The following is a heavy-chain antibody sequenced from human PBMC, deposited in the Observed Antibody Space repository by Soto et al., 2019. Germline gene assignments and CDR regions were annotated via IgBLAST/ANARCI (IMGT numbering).Heavy chain of an antibody. CDR2: INAGNGNT. J-gene: IGHJ4*02. V-gene: IGHV1-3*01. Sequence: QVQLLQSGAEVREPGASVRVSCTTSGYTFTKYNIHWLRQAPGQSLEWMGWINAGNGNTRYSQRFQGRVTMTADTAASVAHTAMASLTTDNTGTYCCARVDRDVIGVADYSVSLGQRTRVLVSS. CDR1: GYTFTKYN. CDR3: ARVDRDVIGVADYSVS.